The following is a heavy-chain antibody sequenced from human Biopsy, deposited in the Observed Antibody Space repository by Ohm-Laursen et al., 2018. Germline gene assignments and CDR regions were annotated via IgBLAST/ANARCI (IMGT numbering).Heavy chain of an antibody. CDR3: AADINVWNVNY. CDR2: FAPENGKT. CDR1: GYTLTELS. J-gene: IGHJ4*02. D-gene: IGHD1-1*01. Sequence: VSSVKVSCNVSGYTLTELSMHWVRQAPGRGLEWMGGFAPENGKTIYAQKFQGRVAMTEDTSTDTAYMELSSLRSEDTAVYYCAADINVWNVNYWGQGTQVTVSS. V-gene: IGHV1-24*01.